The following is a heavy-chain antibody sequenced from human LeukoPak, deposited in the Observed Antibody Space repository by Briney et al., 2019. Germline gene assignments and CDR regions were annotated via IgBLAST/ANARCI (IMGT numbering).Heavy chain of an antibody. CDR3: ARVGLRYFDWLSHFDY. D-gene: IGHD3-9*01. J-gene: IGHJ4*02. Sequence: SETLSLTCAVYGGSFSGYYWSWIRQPPGKGLEWIGEINHSGSTNYNPSLKSRVTISVDTSENQFSLKLSSVTAADTAVYYCARVGLRYFDWLSHFDYWGQGTLVTVSS. CDR1: GGSFSGYY. V-gene: IGHV4-34*01. CDR2: INHSGST.